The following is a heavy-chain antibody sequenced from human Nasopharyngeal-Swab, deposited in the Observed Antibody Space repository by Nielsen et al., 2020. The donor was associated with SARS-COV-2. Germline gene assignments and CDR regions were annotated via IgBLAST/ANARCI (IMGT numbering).Heavy chain of an antibody. J-gene: IGHJ6*02. V-gene: IGHV3-48*02. Sequence: LTGAASGFTFSSYSMNWVRQAPGKGLEWVSYISSSSSTIYYADSVKGRFTISRDNAKNSLYLQMNSLRDEDTAVYYCATDYYGSGSYYNLYYYYGMDVWGQGTTVTVSS. CDR1: GFTFSSYS. CDR2: ISSSSSTI. CDR3: ATDYYGSGSYYNLYYYYGMDV. D-gene: IGHD3-10*01.